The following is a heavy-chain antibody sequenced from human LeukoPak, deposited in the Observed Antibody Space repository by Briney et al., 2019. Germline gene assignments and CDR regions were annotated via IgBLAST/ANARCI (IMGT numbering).Heavy chain of an antibody. D-gene: IGHD6-13*01. CDR2: ISYDGSNK. CDR1: GFTFSSYG. V-gene: IGHV3-30*18. CDR3: AKYIAAAGYHYDY. Sequence: GGSLRPSCAASGFTFSSYGMHWVRQAPGKGLEWVAVISYDGSNKYYADSVKGRFTISRDNSKNTLYLQMNSLRAEDTAVYYCAKYIAAAGYHYDYWGQGTLVTVSS. J-gene: IGHJ4*02.